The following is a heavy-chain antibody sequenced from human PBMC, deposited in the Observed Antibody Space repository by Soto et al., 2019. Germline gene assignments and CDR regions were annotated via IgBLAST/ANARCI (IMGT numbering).Heavy chain of an antibody. CDR2: IYYDGSKK. CDR3: ARSPRVRGGTASRSC. CDR1: GFIFDNFG. D-gene: IGHD3-10*01. J-gene: IGHJ4*02. Sequence: QVQLVESGGGVVQPGSSLRLSCAASGFIFDNFGMHWVRQAPGKGLEWVSVIYYDGSKKYYADSVRGRFNISRDNSKNKLYLQMDSLRAEDTATYYCARSPRVRGGTASRSCWGQGTLVTVSS. V-gene: IGHV3-33*01.